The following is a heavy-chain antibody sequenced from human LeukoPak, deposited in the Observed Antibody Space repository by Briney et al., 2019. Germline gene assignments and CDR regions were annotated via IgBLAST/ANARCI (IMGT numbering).Heavy chain of an antibody. CDR2: INHSGST. Sequence: SETLSLTCAVYGGSFSGYYWSWIRQPPGKGLEWIGEINHSGSTNYNPSLKSRVTISVDTSKNQFSLKLSSVTAADTAVYYCARDILARAVAGRGFDYWGQGTLVTVSS. V-gene: IGHV4-34*01. CDR3: ARDILARAVAGRGFDY. J-gene: IGHJ4*02. CDR1: GGSFSGYY. D-gene: IGHD6-19*01.